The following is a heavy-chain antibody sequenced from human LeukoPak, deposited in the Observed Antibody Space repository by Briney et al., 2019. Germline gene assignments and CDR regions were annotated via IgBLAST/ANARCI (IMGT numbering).Heavy chain of an antibody. Sequence: PSETLSLTCTVSGGSITSGDYYWSWIRQPPGKGLEWIGYIYYSGSTNYNPSLRSRLTISVDTSKNQFSLNLSSVTAADSAVYYCARVKLTTGWHGGFDYWGQGTLVTVSS. CDR3: ARVKLTTGWHGGFDY. CDR2: IYYSGST. J-gene: IGHJ4*02. CDR1: GGSITSGDYY. D-gene: IGHD6-19*01. V-gene: IGHV4-61*08.